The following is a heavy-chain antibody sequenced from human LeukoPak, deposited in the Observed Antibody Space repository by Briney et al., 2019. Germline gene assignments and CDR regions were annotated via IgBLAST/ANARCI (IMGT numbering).Heavy chain of an antibody. J-gene: IGHJ4*02. CDR2: ISAYNGNT. D-gene: IGHD3-22*01. V-gene: IGHV1-18*01. CDR1: GYTFTSYG. CDR3: ARGEGNYYDSSGPGDY. Sequence: EASVKVSCKASGYTFTSYGISWVRQAPGQGLEWMGWISAYNGNTNYAQKLQGRVTMTTDTSTSTAYMELRSLRSDDTAVYYCARGEGNYYDSSGPGDYWGQGTLVTVS.